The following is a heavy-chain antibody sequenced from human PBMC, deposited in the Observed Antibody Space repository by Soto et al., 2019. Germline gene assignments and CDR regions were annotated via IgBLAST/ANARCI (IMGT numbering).Heavy chain of an antibody. D-gene: IGHD3-9*01. V-gene: IGHV4-39*01. CDR2: NYYSGNA. Sequence: SETLSLTCSVSGDSISSSSYYWGWIRQPPGTGLEWIGSNYYSGNAYFNPSLKSRVTISVDTSKNQFSLRLSSMTAADTAVYFCAKTGYYNYSLDVWGQGTTVTVSS. CDR1: GDSISSSSYY. J-gene: IGHJ6*02. CDR3: AKTGYYNYSLDV.